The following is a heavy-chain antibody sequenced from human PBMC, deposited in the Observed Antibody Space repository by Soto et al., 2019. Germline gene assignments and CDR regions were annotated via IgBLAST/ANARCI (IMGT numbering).Heavy chain of an antibody. CDR2: ISSSSSYI. J-gene: IGHJ4*02. CDR3: ARGSLYCTNGVCFFDY. D-gene: IGHD2-8*01. Sequence: GGSLRLSCAASGFTFSSYSMNWVRQAPGKGLEWVSSISSSSSYIYYADSVKGRFTISRDNAKNSLYLQMNSLRAEDTAVYYCARGSLYCTNGVCFFDYWGQGTLVTVSS. V-gene: IGHV3-21*01. CDR1: GFTFSSYS.